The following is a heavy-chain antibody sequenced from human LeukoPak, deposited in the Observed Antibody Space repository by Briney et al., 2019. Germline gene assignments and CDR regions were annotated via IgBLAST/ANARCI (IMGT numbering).Heavy chain of an antibody. CDR2: VYYSGTT. CDR3: ARHPTKWELRLSLDY. D-gene: IGHD1-26*01. CDR1: GGSISLSYYY. Sequence: PSETLSLTCSVSGGSISLSYYYWGWIRQPPGKALEWIGSVYYSGTTSYNPSLKSRVTISVDMSKNHFSLRLSSVTAADTAMYYCARHPTKWELRLSLDYWGQGILVTVSS. V-gene: IGHV4-39*07. J-gene: IGHJ4*02.